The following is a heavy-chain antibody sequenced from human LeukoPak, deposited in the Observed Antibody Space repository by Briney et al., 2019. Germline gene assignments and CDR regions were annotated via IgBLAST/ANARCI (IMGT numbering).Heavy chain of an antibody. V-gene: IGHV4-59*01. CDR3: ARGTYSSRSWFDP. Sequence: SETLSLTCTVSGGSISSYYWSWIRQPAGKGLEWIGHIYYSGSTNYNPSLKSRVTISVDTSKNQFSLRLSSVTAADTAVYYCARGTYSSRSWFDPWGLGTLVTVSS. D-gene: IGHD6-13*01. CDR1: GGSISSYY. J-gene: IGHJ5*02. CDR2: IYYSGST.